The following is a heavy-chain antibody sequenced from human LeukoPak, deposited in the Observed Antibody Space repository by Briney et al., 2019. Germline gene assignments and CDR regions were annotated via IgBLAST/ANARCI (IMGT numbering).Heavy chain of an antibody. Sequence: SVKVSCKASGGTFSRYAISWVRQAPGQGLEWLGGIIPMFGIANYAQKFQGRVTITADESTSTAYMELSSLRSEDTAVYYCARDRPYTGGWRGFDYWGQGTLVTVSS. D-gene: IGHD6-19*01. J-gene: IGHJ4*02. CDR3: ARDRPYTGGWRGFDY. V-gene: IGHV1-69*01. CDR1: GGTFSRYA. CDR2: IIPMFGIA.